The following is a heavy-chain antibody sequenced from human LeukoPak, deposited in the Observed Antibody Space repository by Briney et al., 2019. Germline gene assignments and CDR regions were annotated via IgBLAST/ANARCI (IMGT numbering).Heavy chain of an antibody. J-gene: IGHJ5*02. CDR3: ARDSRAAWLDP. V-gene: IGHV1-18*04. D-gene: IGHD2-15*01. Sequence: ASVKVSCKASGYTFTNYDITWVRQAPGQGLEWMGGMNTNNGNTSYAQRLQGRITMTTDTSTNTAYMELRSLKSDDTAVYYCARDSRAAWLDPWGQGTLVTVSS. CDR1: GYTFTNYD. CDR2: MNTNNGNT.